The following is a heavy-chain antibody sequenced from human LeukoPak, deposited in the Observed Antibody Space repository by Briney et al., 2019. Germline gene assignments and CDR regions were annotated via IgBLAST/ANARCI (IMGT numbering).Heavy chain of an antibody. J-gene: IGHJ4*02. CDR1: GFTFSSYW. CDR2: IKQDGSEK. Sequence: GGSLRLSCAASGFTFSSYWMSWVRQAPGKGLEGVANIKQDGSEKYYVDSVKGRFTISRDNAKNSLYLQMNSLRAEDTAVYYCARDFAMVRGVIQYWGQGTLVTVSS. D-gene: IGHD3-10*01. V-gene: IGHV3-7*01. CDR3: ARDFAMVRGVIQY.